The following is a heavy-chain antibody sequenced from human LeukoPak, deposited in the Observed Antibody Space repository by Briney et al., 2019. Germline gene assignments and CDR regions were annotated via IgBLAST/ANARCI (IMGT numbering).Heavy chain of an antibody. CDR3: AREAYYYGSGSYYGAFDI. J-gene: IGHJ3*02. CDR2: ISYDGSNK. Sequence: GGSLRLSCAASVFTFSSYAMHWVRQAPGKGLEWVAVISYDGSNKYYADSVKGRFTISRDNSKNTLYLQMNSLRAEDTAVYYCAREAYYYGSGSYYGAFDIWGQGTMVTVSS. D-gene: IGHD3-10*01. CDR1: VFTFSSYA. V-gene: IGHV3-30-3*01.